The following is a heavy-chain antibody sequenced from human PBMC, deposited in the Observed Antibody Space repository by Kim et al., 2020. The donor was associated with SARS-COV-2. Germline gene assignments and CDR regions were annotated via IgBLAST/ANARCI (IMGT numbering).Heavy chain of an antibody. CDR2: ISSSSSYI. Sequence: GGSLRLSCAASGFTFSSYSMNWVRQAPGKGLEWVSSISSSSSYIYYADSVKGRFTISRDNAKNSLYLQMNSLRAEDTAVYYCARDLRLGYDILTGYYKEDAFDIWGQGTMVTVSS. V-gene: IGHV3-21*04. D-gene: IGHD3-9*01. CDR1: GFTFSSYS. CDR3: ARDLRLGYDILTGYYKEDAFDI. J-gene: IGHJ3*02.